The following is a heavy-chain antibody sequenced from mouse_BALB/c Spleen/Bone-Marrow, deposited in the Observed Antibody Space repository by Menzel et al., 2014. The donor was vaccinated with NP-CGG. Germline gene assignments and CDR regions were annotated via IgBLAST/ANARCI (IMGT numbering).Heavy chain of an antibody. Sequence: QVQLQQSGAELVRPGSSVKISCKASGYAFSSFWMNRVEQRPGQGLGWIGQIYPGDGETNYNGKFKGKATLTADKSSSTAYMQLSSLTSEDSAVYFCARDDYGPDYWGQGTTLTVSS. CDR2: IYPGDGET. CDR1: GYAFSSFW. D-gene: IGHD2-4*01. CDR3: ARDDYGPDY. J-gene: IGHJ2*01. V-gene: IGHV1-80*01.